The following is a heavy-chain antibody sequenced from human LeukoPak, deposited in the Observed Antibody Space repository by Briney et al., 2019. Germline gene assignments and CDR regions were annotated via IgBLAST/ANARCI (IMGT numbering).Heavy chain of an antibody. Sequence: GGSLRLSCAASGFTFSSYGMHWVRQAPGKGLEWVAVIWYDGSNKYYADSVKGRFTISRDNSKNTLYLQMNSLKAEDTAVYYCARDRNGADYFDYWGQGTLVTVSS. D-gene: IGHD2-8*01. V-gene: IGHV3-33*01. CDR2: IWYDGSNK. CDR3: ARDRNGADYFDY. CDR1: GFTFSSYG. J-gene: IGHJ4*02.